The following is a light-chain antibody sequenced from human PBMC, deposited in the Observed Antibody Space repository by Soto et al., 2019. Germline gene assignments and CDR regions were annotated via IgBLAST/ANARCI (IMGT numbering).Light chain of an antibody. CDR2: GAS. Sequence: ETVLTQSPGTLSLSPGERATLSCRASQSVSSNYLAWYQHIPGQAPRLLIYGASTNATDIPDRFSDSGSGSDSALTISRLEPEDFAVYYCQQFDRSLPSWTFGQGTKVE. CDR1: QSVSSNY. V-gene: IGKV3-20*01. CDR3: QQFDRSLPSWT. J-gene: IGKJ1*01.